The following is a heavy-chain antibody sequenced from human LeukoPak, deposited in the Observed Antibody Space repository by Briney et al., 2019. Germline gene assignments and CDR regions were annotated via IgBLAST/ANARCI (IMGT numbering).Heavy chain of an antibody. CDR2: ISSSSHYI. Sequence: GRSLRLSCAASGFTFSSYSLNWVRQAPGMGLEWVSSISSSSHYIYYADSVKGRFTISRDNAKNSLYLQMNSLRAEDTAVYYCAKGSSWYLIYMDVWGKGTTVTVSS. D-gene: IGHD6-13*01. J-gene: IGHJ6*03. CDR1: GFTFSSYS. V-gene: IGHV3-21*04. CDR3: AKGSSWYLIYMDV.